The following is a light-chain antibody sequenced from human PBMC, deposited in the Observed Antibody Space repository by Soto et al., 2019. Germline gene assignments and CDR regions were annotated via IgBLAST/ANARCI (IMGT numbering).Light chain of an antibody. Sequence: QSALTQPPSASGSPGQSVTISCTGTSSDVVGYKYVSWYQHHPGKAPKVVIYEVTKRPSGVPDRFSGSQSGNTASLTVSGLQAEDEADYYCSSYGGTNNVVFGGGTKLTVL. J-gene: IGLJ2*01. CDR2: EVT. CDR1: SSDVVGYKY. CDR3: SSYGGTNNVV. V-gene: IGLV2-8*01.